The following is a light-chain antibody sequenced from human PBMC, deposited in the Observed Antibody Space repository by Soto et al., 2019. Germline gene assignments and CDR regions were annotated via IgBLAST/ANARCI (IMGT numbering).Light chain of an antibody. J-gene: IGKJ5*01. CDR1: QSVSIH. Sequence: ETVMTQSPGTLSVSLVERATLSCRASQSVSIHLAWYQQKPGQAPRLLIYDTSTRATGIPARFSGSGPGTEFTLTISSLQSEDFAVYYCQQYSNWPPITFGQGTRLEIK. V-gene: IGKV3-15*01. CDR3: QQYSNWPPIT. CDR2: DTS.